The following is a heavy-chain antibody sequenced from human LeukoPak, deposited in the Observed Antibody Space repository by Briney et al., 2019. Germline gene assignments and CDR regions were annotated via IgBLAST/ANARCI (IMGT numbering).Heavy chain of an antibody. CDR1: GGSISSSSYY. J-gene: IGHJ5*02. V-gene: IGHV4-39*07. CDR2: IYYSGST. Sequence: PSETLSLTCTVSGGSISSSSYYWGWIRQPPGKGLEWIGSIYYSGSTYYNPSLKSRVTISVDTSKNQFSLKLSSVTAADTAVYYCARVREVAGTSNWFDPWGQGTLVTVSS. D-gene: IGHD6-19*01. CDR3: ARVREVAGTSNWFDP.